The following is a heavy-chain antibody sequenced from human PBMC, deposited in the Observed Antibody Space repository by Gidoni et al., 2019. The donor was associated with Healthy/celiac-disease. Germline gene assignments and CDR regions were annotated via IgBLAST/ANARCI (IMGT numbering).Heavy chain of an antibody. CDR2: IYPSGST. Sequence: QVQLQESGPGLVKPSQTLSLTCTVSGGSISSGRYYWSWIRQPAGKGLEWIGRIYPSGSTNYNPSLKSRVTISVDTSKNQFSLKLSSVTAADTAVYYCARALGYCSGGSCYSAAYFDYWGQGTLVTVSS. D-gene: IGHD2-15*01. J-gene: IGHJ4*02. V-gene: IGHV4-61*02. CDR1: GGSISSGRYY. CDR3: ARALGYCSGGSCYSAAYFDY.